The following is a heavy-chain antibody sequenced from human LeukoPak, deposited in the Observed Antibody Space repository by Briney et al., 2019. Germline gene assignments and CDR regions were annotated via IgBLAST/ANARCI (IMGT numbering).Heavy chain of an antibody. D-gene: IGHD1-1*01. Sequence: KPSETLSLTCAVYGGSFSPYYWSWIRQSPDKGLEWIGEINHSRSTNYNPSLKSRVTMSVDTSKNQFSLKLSSVTAADTAVYYCARDRGTWNDDGFDYWGQGTLVTVSS. J-gene: IGHJ4*02. CDR3: ARDRGTWNDDGFDY. CDR2: INHSRST. V-gene: IGHV4-34*01. CDR1: GGSFSPYY.